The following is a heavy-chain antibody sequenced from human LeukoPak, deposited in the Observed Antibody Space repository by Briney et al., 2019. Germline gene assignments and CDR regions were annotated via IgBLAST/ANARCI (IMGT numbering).Heavy chain of an antibody. V-gene: IGHV3-7*03. CDR3: VRVYSSSSGKNAFDI. J-gene: IGHJ3*02. Sequence: GGSLRLCCAASGFTSNSYWMSWVRQAPGKGLEWVANIKQDESEKYYVDSVKGRFTISRDNAKNSLDLQMNSLRTEDTAVYYCVRVYSSSSGKNAFDIWGQGTMVTVSS. CDR1: GFTSNSYW. D-gene: IGHD6-6*01. CDR2: IKQDESEK.